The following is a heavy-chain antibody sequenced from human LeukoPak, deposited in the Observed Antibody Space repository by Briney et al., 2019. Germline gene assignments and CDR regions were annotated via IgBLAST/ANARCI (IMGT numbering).Heavy chain of an antibody. D-gene: IGHD2-2*01. Sequence: GASVKVSCKASGYTFTGYHMHWVRQAPGQGLEWMGRINPNSGDPNYAQKFQGRVTMTRDTSISTAYMELSRLRSDDTAVYYCARDYCSSTSCLFDYWGQGTLVTVSS. CDR1: GYTFTGYH. CDR3: ARDYCSSTSCLFDY. J-gene: IGHJ4*02. V-gene: IGHV1-2*06. CDR2: INPNSGDP.